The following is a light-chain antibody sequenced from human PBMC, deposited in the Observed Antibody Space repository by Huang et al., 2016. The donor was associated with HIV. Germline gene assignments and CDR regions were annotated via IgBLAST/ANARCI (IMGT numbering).Light chain of an antibody. Sequence: VMTQSPATLPVSPGERATLSCRARQSVNTNLAWYQKKPGQAPRLLIYSASTRVTGIPARLSGSGSGTNFTLAISSLQSEDFALYYCHQYNDWPRTFGQGTKV. CDR1: QSVNTN. J-gene: IGKJ1*01. CDR2: SAS. CDR3: HQYNDWPRT. V-gene: IGKV3-15*01.